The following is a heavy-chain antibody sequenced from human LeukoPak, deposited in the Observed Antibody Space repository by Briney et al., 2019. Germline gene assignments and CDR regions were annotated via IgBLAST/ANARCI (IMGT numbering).Heavy chain of an antibody. CDR3: ARGTTVTRALDY. D-gene: IGHD4-11*01. V-gene: IGHV4-30-2*01. Sequence: SETLSLTCAVSGGSISGGGYSWSWIRQPPGKGLEWIGYIYHSGSTYYNPSLKSRVTISVDRSKNQFSLRLSSVTAADTAVYYCARGTTVTRALDYWGQGTLVTVSS. CDR2: IYHSGST. CDR1: GGSISGGGYS. J-gene: IGHJ4*02.